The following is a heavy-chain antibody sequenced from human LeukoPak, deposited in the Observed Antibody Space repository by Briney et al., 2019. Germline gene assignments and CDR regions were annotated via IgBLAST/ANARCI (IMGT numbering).Heavy chain of an antibody. CDR1: GYTLTELF. Sequence: ASVKVSCKVSGYTLTELFMHWVRQAPGKGLEWMGGFDPEDGETVYAQKFQGRVTMTEDTSTDTAYMELSSLRSEDTAVYYCATVRYCSSTSCFSFGYWGQGTLVTVSS. CDR2: FDPEDGET. D-gene: IGHD2-2*01. J-gene: IGHJ4*02. CDR3: ATVRYCSSTSCFSFGY. V-gene: IGHV1-24*01.